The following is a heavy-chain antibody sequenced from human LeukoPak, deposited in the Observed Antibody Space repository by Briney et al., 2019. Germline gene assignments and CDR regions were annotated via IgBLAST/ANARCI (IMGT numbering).Heavy chain of an antibody. Sequence: PSETLSLTCTVSGGSISSYYWSWIRQPPGKGLEWIGYIYYSGSTNYNPSLKSRVTISVDTSKNQFSLKLSSVTAADTAVYYCARVRIAGEYAFDIWGQGTMVTVSS. CDR2: IYYSGST. CDR3: ARVRIAGEYAFDI. J-gene: IGHJ3*02. V-gene: IGHV4-59*01. CDR1: GGSISSYY. D-gene: IGHD3-10*01.